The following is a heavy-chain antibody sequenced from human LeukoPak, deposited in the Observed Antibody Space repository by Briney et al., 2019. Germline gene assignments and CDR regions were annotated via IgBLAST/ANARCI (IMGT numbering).Heavy chain of an antibody. J-gene: IGHJ3*02. CDR3: AAGPSDAFDI. CDR1: GGTFSSYA. V-gene: IGHV1-69*04. Sequence: GASVKVSCKASGGTFSSYAISWVRQAPGQGLEWMGRILPIPDITNYAQKFQGRVTITADKSTSTAYMELSSLRSEDTAVYYCAAGPSDAFDIWGQGTMVTVSS. CDR2: ILPIPDIT.